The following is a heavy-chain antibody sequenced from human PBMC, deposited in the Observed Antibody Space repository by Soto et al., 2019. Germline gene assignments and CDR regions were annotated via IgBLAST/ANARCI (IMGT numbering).Heavy chain of an antibody. D-gene: IGHD6-13*01. CDR2: ISHDGNKM. V-gene: IGHV3-30*04. CDR1: GFIFNSYS. CDR3: ARTAAAGFKVPRLDY. J-gene: IGHJ4*02. Sequence: QVQLVESGGGAVQPGRSLRLACAASGFIFNSYSMYWVRQAPGKGLEWVAVISHDGNKMYYADSVKGRFTISRDNSKNTVYLQMNTLIREDTALYYCARTAAAGFKVPRLDYWGQGTRVTVSS.